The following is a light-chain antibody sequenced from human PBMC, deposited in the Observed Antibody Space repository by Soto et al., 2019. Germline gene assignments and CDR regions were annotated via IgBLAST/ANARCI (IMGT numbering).Light chain of an antibody. V-gene: IGKV3-20*01. CDR2: GAS. J-gene: IGKJ1*01. CDR3: QQYGSSPRT. CDR1: QSVTGSY. Sequence: EIVMTQSPASLSLSPGDRATLSCRASQSVTGSYLAWYQQKPGKAPRLLIHGASSRATGIPDRFSGSGSGTDFTLTISRLEPEDFAVYYCQQYGSSPRTFGQGTKVDIK.